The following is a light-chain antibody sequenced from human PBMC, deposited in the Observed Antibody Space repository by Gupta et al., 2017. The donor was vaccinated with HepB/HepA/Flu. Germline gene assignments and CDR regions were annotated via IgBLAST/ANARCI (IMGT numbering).Light chain of an antibody. Sequence: IPMTPSPSSLSESVGGRVTITCRASQDIRNDLVWFRQTPGKAPKRPVLGVSSFQSGVPSRISGSGSGTEFTLTISSLQPEDFATYYCLQHNTFPFTCGPGSKVEIK. CDR2: GVS. V-gene: IGKV1-17*01. CDR3: LQHNTFPFT. J-gene: IGKJ3*01. CDR1: QDIRND.